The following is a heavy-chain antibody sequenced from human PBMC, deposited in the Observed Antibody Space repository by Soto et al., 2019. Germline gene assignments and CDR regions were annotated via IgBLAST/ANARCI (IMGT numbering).Heavy chain of an antibody. CDR2: ISSGGRT. CDR1: GFTVSRYY. D-gene: IGHD4-17*01. Sequence: EVQLVESGGGLVQPGGSLRLSCAASGFTVSRYYMTWVLQAPGKGLEWVSAISSGGRTFYSGSVKGRFTISTHNSENTLSLQMHSLRPEDTAVYYCARVDYGDYVGYFQHWGQGTLVTVSS. V-gene: IGHV3-53*04. J-gene: IGHJ1*01. CDR3: ARVDYGDYVGYFQH.